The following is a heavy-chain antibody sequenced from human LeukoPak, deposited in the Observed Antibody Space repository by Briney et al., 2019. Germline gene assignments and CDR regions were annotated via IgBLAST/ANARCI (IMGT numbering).Heavy chain of an antibody. V-gene: IGHV3-7*01. CDR1: GFRFNAFW. CDR2: IKGDVTEK. J-gene: IGHJ5*01. Sequence: PGGSLRLSCAGFGFRFNAFWMSWVRQVPGKGLEWVANIKGDVTEKWHVDSVKGRFTVSRDNAKNLLSLQMNNLRGEDTAVYYCARDPDSDNAWGRFDFWGQGTPVIVSS. CDR3: ARDPDSDNAWGRFDF. D-gene: IGHD3-16*01.